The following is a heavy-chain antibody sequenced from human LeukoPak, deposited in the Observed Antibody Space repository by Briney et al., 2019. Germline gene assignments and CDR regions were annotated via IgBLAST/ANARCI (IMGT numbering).Heavy chain of an antibody. CDR1: GGSLSSYY. CDR3: ARDIVVVPAAIRNYYYYMDV. Sequence: PSETLSLTCSVSGGSLSSYYWSWIRQPPGKGLEWIGYIYYSGTTNYNPSLKSRVTISVDTSRNQFSLKLSSVTAADTAVYYCARDIVVVPAAIRNYYYYMDVWGKGATVTVSS. CDR2: IYYSGTT. D-gene: IGHD2-2*02. J-gene: IGHJ6*03. V-gene: IGHV4-59*12.